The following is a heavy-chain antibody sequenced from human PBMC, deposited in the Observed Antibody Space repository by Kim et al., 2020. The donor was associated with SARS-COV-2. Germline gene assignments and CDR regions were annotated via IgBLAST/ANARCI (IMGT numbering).Heavy chain of an antibody. Sequence: EDAASVKGRFTMSRDDAKNSLYLQRNSLKTEDTAVYYCTTTTVTFYSMDVWGQGTTVTVSS. V-gene: IGHV3-72*01. J-gene: IGHJ6*02. CDR3: TTTTVTFYSMDV. D-gene: IGHD4-17*01.